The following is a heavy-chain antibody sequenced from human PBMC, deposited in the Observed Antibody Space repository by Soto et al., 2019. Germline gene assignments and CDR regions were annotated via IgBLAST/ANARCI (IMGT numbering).Heavy chain of an antibody. CDR2: ISPYNDYT. D-gene: IGHD3-16*01. V-gene: IGHV1-18*01. J-gene: IGHJ6*02. Sequence: QVQLVQSAAEVKKPGASVRVSCKASGYTFIRYGIAWVRQAPGQGLEWMGWISPYNDYTIYAQKPQGRATMTADTSTRTVYMELGGLKSDDTAVYSCARGGYYDNTWGKLSHYGLDVWGQGTSVTVSS. CDR3: ARGGYYDNTWGKLSHYGLDV. CDR1: GYTFIRYG.